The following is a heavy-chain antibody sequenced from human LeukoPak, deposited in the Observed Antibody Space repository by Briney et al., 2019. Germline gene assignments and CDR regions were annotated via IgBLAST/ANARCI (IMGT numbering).Heavy chain of an antibody. V-gene: IGHV3-15*01. CDR1: GFPFSNAR. Sequence: GGSLRLSCAASGFPFSNARMSWVRQAPGKGLEWVGRIKTRNEGGTSEYAAPVKGGFTISREDSKSTVHLQMNSLKTEDTGVYYCTKPDLLWVGEDVWGPGTTVTVSS. CDR3: TKPDLLWVGEDV. J-gene: IGHJ6*02. CDR2: IKTRNEGGTS. D-gene: IGHD2/OR15-2a*01.